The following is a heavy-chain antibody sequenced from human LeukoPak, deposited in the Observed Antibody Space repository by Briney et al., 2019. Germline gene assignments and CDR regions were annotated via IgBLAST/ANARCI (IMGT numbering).Heavy chain of an antibody. J-gene: IGHJ3*01. D-gene: IGHD6-6*01. CDR1: GDSISSYY. V-gene: IGHV4-59*08. Sequence: SETLSLTCTVSGDSISSYYWSWIRQAPGKGLEWIGYIYYSGTTNYNPSLKSRVTISVDTSNNQSSLKLSAVTAADTAVYYCAREYSSSSGRRAFDVWGQGTMVTVSS. CDR3: AREYSSSSGRRAFDV. CDR2: IYYSGTT.